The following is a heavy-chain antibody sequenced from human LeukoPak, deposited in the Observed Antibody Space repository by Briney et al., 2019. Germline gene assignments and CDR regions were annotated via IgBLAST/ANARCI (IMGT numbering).Heavy chain of an antibody. CDR2: ISDSGGGT. J-gene: IGHJ4*02. V-gene: IGHV3-23*01. D-gene: IGHD6-19*01. CDR3: ANTYSSGWYPYYFDY. Sequence: GGSLRLSCAASGFTFSSYAMSWVRQAPGKGLEGVSGISDSGGGTSYEDSVKGRFTISRDNSKNTLFLHMNSLRAEDTAVYFCANTYSSGWYPYYFDYWGQGTLVTVSS. CDR1: GFTFSSYA.